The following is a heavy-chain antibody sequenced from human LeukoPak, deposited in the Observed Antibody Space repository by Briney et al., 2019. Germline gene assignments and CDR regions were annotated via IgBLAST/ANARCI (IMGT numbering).Heavy chain of an antibody. CDR3: ARWYGSGTRNPWFDS. CDR1: GASISSYY. J-gene: IGHJ5*01. CDR2: IHNSGNT. Sequence: SETLSLTCSVSGASISSYYWSWIRQPPGKGLEWIGYIHNSGNTNYNPSLKRRVTISVDTPKKELSLKLTSVTAADTAVYYCARWYGSGTRNPWFDSWGQGALVTVSS. D-gene: IGHD3-10*01. V-gene: IGHV4-59*08.